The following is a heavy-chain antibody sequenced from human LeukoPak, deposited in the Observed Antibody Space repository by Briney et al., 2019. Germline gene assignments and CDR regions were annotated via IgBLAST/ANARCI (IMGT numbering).Heavy chain of an antibody. V-gene: IGHV1-69*13. CDR1: GGAFSSYP. CDR2: IIPIFGTA. CDR3: ARGTFENFIRTGIAADGPYVDY. D-gene: IGHD6-13*01. Sequence: ASVKVSCKASGGAFSSYPVSWVRQAPGQGLEWMGGIIPIFGTANYAQKFQGRVTITADESTSTAYMELSSLRSEDTAVYYCARGTFENFIRTGIAADGPYVDYWGQGTLVTVSS. J-gene: IGHJ4*02.